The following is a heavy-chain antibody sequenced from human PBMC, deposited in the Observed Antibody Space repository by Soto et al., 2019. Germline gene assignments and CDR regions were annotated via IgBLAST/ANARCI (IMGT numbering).Heavy chain of an antibody. CDR3: AKDADAGWPVSDR. D-gene: IGHD6-19*01. J-gene: IGHJ5*02. CDR2: ITNGGGTT. CDR1: GFTFYNFA. Sequence: GSLRLSCTASGFTFYNFAMSWVRQAPGKGLEWVSGITNGGGTTSYADSVKGRFTISRDNSKNMLYLQMNSLRPEDTALYYCAKDADAGWPVSDRWGQGTQVTVSS. V-gene: IGHV3-23*01.